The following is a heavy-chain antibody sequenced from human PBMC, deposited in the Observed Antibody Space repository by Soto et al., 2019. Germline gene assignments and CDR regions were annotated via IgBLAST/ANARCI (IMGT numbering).Heavy chain of an antibody. Sequence: EVQLVEYGGGLVQPGGSLRLSCAASEFTFSNYWMHWVRQAPGKGLVWVSRINDDGSTTNYADSVKGRFAISRDHAKSTVFLQMHGPSAEYTAVDYYARGGLRAYWFDPWGQGTLVTVSA. CDR2: INDDGSTT. J-gene: IGHJ5*02. CDR3: ARGGLRAYWFDP. CDR1: EFTFSNYW. D-gene: IGHD3-10*01. V-gene: IGHV3-74*01.